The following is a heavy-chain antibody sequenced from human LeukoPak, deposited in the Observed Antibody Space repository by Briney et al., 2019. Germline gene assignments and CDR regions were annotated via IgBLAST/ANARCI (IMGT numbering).Heavy chain of an antibody. J-gene: IGHJ3*02. CDR1: GFTFSSHA. CDR3: ARRFWYAFDI. Sequence: GGSLRLSCAASGFTFSSHAMSWVRQAPGKGLEWVSYISSSSSYTNYADSVKGRFTISRDNAKNSLYLQMTSLRAEDTAVYYCARRFWYAFDIWGQGTMVTVSS. V-gene: IGHV3-11*03. D-gene: IGHD3-3*01. CDR2: ISSSSSYT.